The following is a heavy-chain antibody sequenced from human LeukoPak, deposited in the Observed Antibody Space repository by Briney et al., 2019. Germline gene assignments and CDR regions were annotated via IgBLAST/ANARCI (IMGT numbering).Heavy chain of an antibody. V-gene: IGHV4-4*07. D-gene: IGHD3-22*01. J-gene: IGHJ5*02. CDR2: IYVHGST. Sequence: SETLSLTCTVSGGSISSYYWSWIRQPAGKGLEWIGRIYVHGSTDYNPSLMSRVTMPVDTSKNQFSLKMTSMTAADTAVYYCARGRSDYYYVGAFDTWGQGALVTVSS. CDR3: ARGRSDYYYVGAFDT. CDR1: GGSISSYY.